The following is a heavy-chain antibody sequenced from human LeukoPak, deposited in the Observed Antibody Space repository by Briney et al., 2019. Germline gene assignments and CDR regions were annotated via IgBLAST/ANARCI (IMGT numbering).Heavy chain of an antibody. D-gene: IGHD6-19*01. CDR3: ARGTRIAVAVYYFDY. V-gene: IGHV4-39*01. J-gene: IGHJ4*02. Sequence: SETLSLTCTVSGGSISSSSYYWGWIRQPPGKGLEWTGSIYYSGSTYYNPSLKSRVTISVDTSKNQFSLKLSSVTAADTAVYYCARGTRIAVAVYYFDYWGQGTLVTVSS. CDR2: IYYSGST. CDR1: GGSISSSSYY.